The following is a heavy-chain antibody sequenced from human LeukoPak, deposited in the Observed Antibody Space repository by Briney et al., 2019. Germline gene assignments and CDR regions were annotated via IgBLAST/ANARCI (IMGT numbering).Heavy chain of an antibody. J-gene: IGHJ5*02. CDR2: IYYSGST. CDR3: ARAAAAAGNWFDP. CDR1: GGSFSGYY. Sequence: SETLSLTCAVYGGSFSGYYLSWIRQPPGKGLEWIGYIYYSGSTNYNPSLKSRVTISVDTSKNQFSLKLSSVTAADTAVYYCARAAAAAGNWFDPWGQGTLVTVSS. D-gene: IGHD6-13*01. V-gene: IGHV4-59*01.